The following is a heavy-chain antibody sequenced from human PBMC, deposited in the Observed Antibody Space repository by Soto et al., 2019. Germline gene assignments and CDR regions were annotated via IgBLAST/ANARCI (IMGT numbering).Heavy chain of an antibody. CDR1: GGSITTGGSY. CDR3: ARARFQVLYGKPYFDS. V-gene: IGHV4-31*03. J-gene: IGHJ4*02. Sequence: SETLSLTCTVSGGSITTGGSYWSWIRQHPWKGLEWIGNIYHSGNTYYNPSLKSRLTISVDTSKNHFSLMVDSVTAADTAVYYCARARFQVLYGKPYFDSWGQGXLVTVYS. D-gene: IGHD2-2*02. CDR2: IYHSGNT.